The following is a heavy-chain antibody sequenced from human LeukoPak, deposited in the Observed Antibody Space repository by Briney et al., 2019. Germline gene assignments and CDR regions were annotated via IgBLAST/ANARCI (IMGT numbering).Heavy chain of an antibody. Sequence: PGGSLRLSCAASGFTFSTYSMSWVRQAPGKGLEWVSYISGSGNDIYYSDSVKGRFTISRDNAKNSLYLEIISLRAEDTAVYYCARPLRNAFDIWGQGTMVIVSS. V-gene: IGHV3-21*06. CDR2: ISGSGNDI. D-gene: IGHD3-3*01. CDR1: GFTFSTYS. CDR3: ARPLRNAFDI. J-gene: IGHJ3*02.